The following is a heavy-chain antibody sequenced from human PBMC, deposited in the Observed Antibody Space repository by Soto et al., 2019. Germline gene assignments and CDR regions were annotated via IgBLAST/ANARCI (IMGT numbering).Heavy chain of an antibody. CDR1: GSSITRGGYY. Sequence: SELLSLTGPVSGSSITRGGYYWTWVRQLPGRGLEWIGYTYYTGNTNYNPSLKSRLAISVDTSKNQFSLRLSSVTAADTALYYCVRDTTRIRGMDVWGQGTTVTVSS. J-gene: IGHJ6*02. CDR3: VRDTTRIRGMDV. CDR2: TYYTGNT. D-gene: IGHD1-26*01. V-gene: IGHV4-31*03.